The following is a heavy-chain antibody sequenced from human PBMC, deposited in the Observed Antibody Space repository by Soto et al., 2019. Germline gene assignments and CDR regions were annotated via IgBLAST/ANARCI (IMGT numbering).Heavy chain of an antibody. J-gene: IGHJ4*02. CDR3: ARMKLARLDH. CDR2: INPASQLR. V-gene: IGHV1-69*09. Sequence: QVKLLQSGTEVKRPGSSVKVSCRASGVSFNSYGFAWVRQAPGRGLEWVGKINPASQLRNYQQSLQGRVTITADTSTTTAYMELSGLTSEDTAVYYCARMKLARLDHWGQGTLVTVSS. CDR1: GVSFNSYG.